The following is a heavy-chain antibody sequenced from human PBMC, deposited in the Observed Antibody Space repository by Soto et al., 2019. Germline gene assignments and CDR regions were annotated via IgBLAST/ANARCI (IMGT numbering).Heavy chain of an antibody. Sequence: VASVKVSCKASGFTFSTYYIHWVRQAPGQGLEWVGIINPNGGATTNAQKFQGRVTMTRDTSTSTVYMEMSSLRAEDTAMYYCARDQSAGGYVIFDYWGQGTLVTVSS. CDR1: GFTFSTYY. V-gene: IGHV1-46*01. D-gene: IGHD5-12*01. J-gene: IGHJ4*02. CDR2: INPNGGAT. CDR3: ARDQSAGGYVIFDY.